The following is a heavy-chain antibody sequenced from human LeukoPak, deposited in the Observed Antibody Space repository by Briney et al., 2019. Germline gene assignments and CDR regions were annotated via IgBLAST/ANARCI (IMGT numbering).Heavy chain of an antibody. CDR1: GFTFNNHP. CDR2: ISGSGGSI. J-gene: IGHJ4*02. CDR3: AKGSQWLVLSFFDS. V-gene: IGHV3-23*01. Sequence: GGSLRLSCAASGFTFNNHPINWVRQAPGKGQEWVSVISGSGGSIHYADSVKGRFTISRDNSKNTLYLQMNSLRVEDTAIYYRAKGSQWLVLSFFDSWGLGTLVTVSS. D-gene: IGHD6-19*01.